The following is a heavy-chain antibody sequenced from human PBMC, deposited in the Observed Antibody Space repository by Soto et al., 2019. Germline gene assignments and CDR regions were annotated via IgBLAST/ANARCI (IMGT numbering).Heavy chain of an antibody. CDR1: GFSLSTRGLG. CDR2: IYWDDAK. J-gene: IGHJ4*02. D-gene: IGHD3-9*01. V-gene: IGHV2-5*02. CDR3: ARKGPEDWPLDY. Sequence: SGPTLVNPTQTLTLTCTFSGFSLSTRGLGVGWIRQPPGKALEWLALIYWDDAKQYSPSQKNRLTITKDTSKNQVVLTMTNMDPMDTGTYYCARKGPEDWPLDYWGQGTLVTVSS.